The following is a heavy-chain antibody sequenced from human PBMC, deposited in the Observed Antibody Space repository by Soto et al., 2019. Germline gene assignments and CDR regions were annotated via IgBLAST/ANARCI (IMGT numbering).Heavy chain of an antibody. CDR3: ARGRPATSPYYYYGMDV. CDR1: GGSISSGGYS. Sequence: QLQLQESGSGLVKPSQTLSLTCAVSGGSISSGGYSWSWIRQPPGKGLEWIGYIYHSGSTYYNPSLKSRVTISVDRSKNQFSLKLSSVTAADTAVYYCARGRPATSPYYYYGMDVWGQGTTVTVSS. CDR2: IYHSGST. J-gene: IGHJ6*02. D-gene: IGHD2-15*01. V-gene: IGHV4-30-2*01.